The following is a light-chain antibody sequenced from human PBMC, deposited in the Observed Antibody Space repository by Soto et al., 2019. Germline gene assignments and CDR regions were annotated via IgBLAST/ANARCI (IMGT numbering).Light chain of an antibody. CDR2: AS. CDR3: QHSGTSAL. Sequence: EIVLTQSPGTLSLSPGERATLSCRASESVSDSYLAWYQQKPGQAPRLLIYASSRATGIPDRFSGSGSGTYFTLSISRLEPEDFAVYYCQHSGTSALFGPGTKVEIK. J-gene: IGKJ3*01. V-gene: IGKV3-20*01. CDR1: ESVSDSY.